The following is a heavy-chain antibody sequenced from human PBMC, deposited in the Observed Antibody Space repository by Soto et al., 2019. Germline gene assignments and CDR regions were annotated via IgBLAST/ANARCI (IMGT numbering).Heavy chain of an antibody. CDR3: ARESEDLTSNFDY. CDR1: GLTFTRYS. Sequence: GSLRLSCAASGLTFTRYSMNWVRQAPGKGLEWVSSISSTTNNIYYGDSMKGRFTISRDNAKNSLYLEMNSLRAEDTAVYYCARESEDLTSNFDYWGQGTLVTVSS. J-gene: IGHJ4*02. V-gene: IGHV3-21*06. CDR2: ISSTTNNI.